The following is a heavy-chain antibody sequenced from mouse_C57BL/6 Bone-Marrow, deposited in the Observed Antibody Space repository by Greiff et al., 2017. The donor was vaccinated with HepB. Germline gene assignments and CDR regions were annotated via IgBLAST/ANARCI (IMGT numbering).Heavy chain of an antibody. D-gene: IGHD1-1*01. CDR1: GYTFTSYW. Sequence: VHLQQPGAELVRPGTSVKLSCKASGYTFTSYWMHWVKQRPGQGLEWIGVIDPSDSYTNYNQKFKGKATLTVDTSSSTAYMQLSSLTSEDSAVYYCAREVPYYYGSSYWYFDVWGTGTTVTVSS. CDR2: IDPSDSYT. CDR3: AREVPYYYGSSYWYFDV. V-gene: IGHV1-59*01. J-gene: IGHJ1*03.